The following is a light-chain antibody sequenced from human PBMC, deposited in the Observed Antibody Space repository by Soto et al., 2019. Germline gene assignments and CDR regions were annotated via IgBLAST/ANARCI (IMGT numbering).Light chain of an antibody. CDR2: DTS. V-gene: IGKV3-11*01. J-gene: IGKJ1*01. Sequence: EIVLTQSPATLSLSPGERATLSCRASQSVGSYFAWYQQKPGQTPRLLIYDTSYRATGIPARFSGSGSGTDFALTISGLEPEDFAVYYCQQRTNWPRTFGQGTKVDIK. CDR3: QQRTNWPRT. CDR1: QSVGSY.